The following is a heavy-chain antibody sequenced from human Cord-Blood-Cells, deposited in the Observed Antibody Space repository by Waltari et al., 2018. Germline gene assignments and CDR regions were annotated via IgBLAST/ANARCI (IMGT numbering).Heavy chain of an antibody. CDR1: GGSFSVYY. V-gene: IGHV4-34*01. CDR3: ARGIQSYGSGSYYNY. D-gene: IGHD3-10*01. CDR2: INHSGST. J-gene: IGHJ4*02. Sequence: QVQLQQWGAGLLKPSETLSLTCAVYGGSFSVYYWSWIRQPPGKGLEWIGEINHSGSTNYNPSLKSRVTISVDTSKNQFSLKLSSVTAADTAVYYCARGIQSYGSGSYYNYWGQGTLVTVSS.